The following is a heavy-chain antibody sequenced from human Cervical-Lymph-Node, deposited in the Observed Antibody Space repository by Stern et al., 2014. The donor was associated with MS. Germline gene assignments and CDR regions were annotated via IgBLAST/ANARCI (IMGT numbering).Heavy chain of an antibody. V-gene: IGHV2-5*02. J-gene: IGHJ5*02. Sequence: ESGPTLVKPTQTLTLTCDFSGFSLTTSGVGVGWIRQPPGKALEWLALLYWDDEKRYSPSLKNRLSIITDTAKNQVVVTMTNMDPVDTGTYYCAHRSTSVAGAWASWGQGILVVVSS. CDR3: AHRSTSVAGAWAS. CDR2: LYWDDEK. CDR1: GFSLTTSGVG. D-gene: IGHD1-26*01.